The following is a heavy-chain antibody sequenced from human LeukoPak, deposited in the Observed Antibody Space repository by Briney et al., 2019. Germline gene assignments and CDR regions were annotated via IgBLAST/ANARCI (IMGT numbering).Heavy chain of an antibody. D-gene: IGHD3-22*01. CDR3: ARVLRSYYYDSSGYFDY. J-gene: IGHJ4*02. CDR2: ISSSSSAI. Sequence: PGGSLRLSCAASGFTFSSYSMNWVRQAPGKGLEWVSYISSSSSAIYYADSVKGRFTISRDNAKNSLYLQMNSLRAEDTAMYYCARVLRSYYYDSSGYFDYWGQGTLVTVSS. CDR1: GFTFSSYS. V-gene: IGHV3-48*04.